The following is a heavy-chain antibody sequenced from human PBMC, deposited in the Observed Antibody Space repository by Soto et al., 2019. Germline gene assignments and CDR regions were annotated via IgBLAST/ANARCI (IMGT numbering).Heavy chain of an antibody. CDR3: GSLMSSVYYDGMDV. V-gene: IGHV1-69*02. D-gene: IGHD3-10*01. CDR2: IIPILGIA. J-gene: IGHJ6*02. Sequence: QVQLVQSGAEVKKPGSSVKVSCKASGGTFSSYTISWVRQAPGQGLEWMGRIIPILGIANYAQKFQGRVTITADKSTSTANMELSSLRSEATAVYYCGSLMSSVYYDGMDVWGQGTTVTVSS. CDR1: GGTFSSYT.